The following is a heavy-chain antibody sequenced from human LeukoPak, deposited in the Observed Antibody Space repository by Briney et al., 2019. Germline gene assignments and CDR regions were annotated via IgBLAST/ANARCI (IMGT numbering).Heavy chain of an antibody. CDR3: ARSDYYDYRQIDF. Sequence: SETLSLTCTVSGDSISTSSYYWGWIRQPPGKGLEWLGCIYYSGISHYNPSLKRRVTIYVDTSRNQFSLHLYSVTAADTAVFYCARSDYYDYRQIDFWGQGTLVTVSS. V-gene: IGHV4-39*01. J-gene: IGHJ4*02. CDR1: GDSISTSSYY. D-gene: IGHD3-22*01. CDR2: IYYSGIS.